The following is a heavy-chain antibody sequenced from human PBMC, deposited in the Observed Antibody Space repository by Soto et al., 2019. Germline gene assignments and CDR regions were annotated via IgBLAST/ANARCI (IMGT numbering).Heavy chain of an antibody. J-gene: IGHJ6*03. CDR3: ARETVVDIVVVPAASGNYYYMDV. D-gene: IGHD2-2*01. V-gene: IGHV3-33*01. Sequence: GGSLRLSCAASGFTFSSYGMHWVRQAPGKGLEWVAVTWYDGSNKYYADSVKGRFTISRDNSKNTLYLQMNSLRAEDTAVHYCARETVVDIVVVPAASGNYYYMDVWGKGTTVTVSS. CDR2: TWYDGSNK. CDR1: GFTFSSYG.